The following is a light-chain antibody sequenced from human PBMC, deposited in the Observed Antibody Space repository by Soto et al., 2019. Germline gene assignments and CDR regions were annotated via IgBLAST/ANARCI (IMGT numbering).Light chain of an antibody. J-gene: IGKJ1*01. Sequence: DIQMTQSPSTLSAFVGDRVTITCPASQTISSWLAWYQQKPGKAPKLLIYKESTLKSGVPSRLSGSGSGTELTLTISRLQPDDFATYYCQHYNSYSEAFGQGTKVDIK. CDR3: QHYNSYSEA. V-gene: IGKV1-5*03. CDR2: KES. CDR1: QTISSW.